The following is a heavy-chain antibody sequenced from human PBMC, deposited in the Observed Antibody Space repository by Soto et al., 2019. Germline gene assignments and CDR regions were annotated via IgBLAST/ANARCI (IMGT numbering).Heavy chain of an antibody. V-gene: IGHV3-74*01. D-gene: IGHD3-16*02. CDR1: GFTFSSYW. CDR2: INSDGSST. Sequence: GGSLRLSCAASGFTFSSYWMHWVRQAPGKGLVWVSRINSDGSSTSYADSVKGRFTISRDNAKNTLYLQMNSLRAEDTAVYYCARDRLYDYVWGSYRYTGANWFDPWGQGTLVTVSS. CDR3: ARDRLYDYVWGSYRYTGANWFDP. J-gene: IGHJ5*02.